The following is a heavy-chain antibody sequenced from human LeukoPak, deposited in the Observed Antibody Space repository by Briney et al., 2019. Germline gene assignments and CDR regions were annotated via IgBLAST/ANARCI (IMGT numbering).Heavy chain of an antibody. CDR2: IIPIFGTA. D-gene: IGHD1-1*01. J-gene: IGHJ4*02. V-gene: IGHV1-69*13. CDR1: GGTFSSYA. CDR3: ARVELERTPYFDY. Sequence: SVKVSCKASGGTFSSYAITWVRQAPGQGLEWMGGIIPIFGTANYAQKFQGRVTITADESTSTAYMELSSLRSEDTAVYYCARVELERTPYFDYWGQGTLVTVSS.